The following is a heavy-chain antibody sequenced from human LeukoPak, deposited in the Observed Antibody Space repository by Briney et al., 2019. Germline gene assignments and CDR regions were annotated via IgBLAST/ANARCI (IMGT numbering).Heavy chain of an antibody. J-gene: IGHJ4*02. D-gene: IGHD3-3*01. CDR2: IRNKANRYTT. CDR3: ARGVLWSGYFYFDY. V-gene: IGHV3-72*01. Sequence: GGSLRLSCAVSGFTFSDYYMDWVRQAPGKGLDWVGRIRNKANRYTTEYAAYVKGRFTISRDDSRNSLYLQMNSLPAEDTAVYYCARGVLWSGYFYFDYWGQGTLVTVPS. CDR1: GFTFSDYY.